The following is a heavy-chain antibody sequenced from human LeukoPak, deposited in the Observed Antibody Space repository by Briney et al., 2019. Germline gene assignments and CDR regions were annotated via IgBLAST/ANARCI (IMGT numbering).Heavy chain of an antibody. CDR1: GGSITGYF. V-gene: IGHV4-59*01. CDR2: IYFRGST. CDR3: ARWGTAAGPIWYFDL. J-gene: IGHJ2*01. D-gene: IGHD6-13*01. Sequence: PSETLSLICTVSGGSITGYFGRWIRQPPGKGLEWIGHIYFRGSTKYNPSLKSQVTLSLDTSMNQFSLNLNSMAAADTAVDYCARWGTAAGPIWYFDLWGRGTLVTVSS.